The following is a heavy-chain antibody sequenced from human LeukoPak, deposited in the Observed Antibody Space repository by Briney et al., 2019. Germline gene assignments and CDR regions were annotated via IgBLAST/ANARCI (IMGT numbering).Heavy chain of an antibody. V-gene: IGHV3-33*08. D-gene: IGHD3-16*01. CDR2: IWYDGSNK. Sequence: PGGSLRLSCAASGFTVSSNYMSWVRQAPGKGLEWVAVIWYDGSNKYYADSVKGRFTISRDNSKNTLYLQMNSLRAEDTAVYYCARDLTFGGVAYYYYYYGMDVWGQGTTVTVSS. CDR1: GFTVSSNY. CDR3: ARDLTFGGVAYYYYYYGMDV. J-gene: IGHJ6*02.